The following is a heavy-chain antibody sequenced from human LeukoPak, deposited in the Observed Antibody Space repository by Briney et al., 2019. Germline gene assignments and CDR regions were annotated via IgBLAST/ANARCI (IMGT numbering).Heavy chain of an antibody. D-gene: IGHD7-27*01. J-gene: IGHJ4*02. Sequence: GGSLRLSCAASGFTFDDYGMSWVRQAPGKGLEWVSGINWNGGSTGYADSVKGRFTISRDNAKNSLYLQMNSLRAEDTAVYYCVSRAGSPWGPFDDWGQGTLVTVSS. CDR1: GFTFDDYG. CDR2: INWNGGST. V-gene: IGHV3-20*04. CDR3: VSRAGSPWGPFDD.